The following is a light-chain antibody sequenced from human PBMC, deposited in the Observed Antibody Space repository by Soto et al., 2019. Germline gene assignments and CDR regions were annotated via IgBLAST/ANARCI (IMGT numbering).Light chain of an antibody. V-gene: IGKV1-5*03. CDR1: QSISSW. J-gene: IGKJ3*01. Sequence: DIQMTQSPSTLSASVGDRVTITCRASQSISSWLAWYQQKPGKAPKLLIYKASTLESGVPSRFSGSGSGTEFTLTISIRQPDDFATYYCQQAFTCGPETKVDIK. CDR2: KAS. CDR3: QQAFT.